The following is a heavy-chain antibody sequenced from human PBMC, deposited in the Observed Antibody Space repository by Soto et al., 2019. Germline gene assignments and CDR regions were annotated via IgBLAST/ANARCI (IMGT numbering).Heavy chain of an antibody. J-gene: IGHJ4*02. CDR1: GGSVSRGSYY. CDR2: ILDSGTT. CDR3: ARQRLLPAQYYFDS. D-gene: IGHD6-25*01. Sequence: PSETLSLTCFVSGGSVSRGSYYWTWLRQPPGKGLEWIGYILDSGTTDYNPSLKSRVTMSVDTSRNQFSLNLRSVTAADTAVYYCARQRLLPAQYYFDSWGQGVVVTVSS. V-gene: IGHV4-61*01.